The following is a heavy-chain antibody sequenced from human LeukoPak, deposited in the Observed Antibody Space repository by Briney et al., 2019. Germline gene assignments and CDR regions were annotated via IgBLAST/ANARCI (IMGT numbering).Heavy chain of an antibody. CDR3: ARDLSELRSAFDI. CDR2: ISSSSSYI. CDR1: GFTFSSYS. D-gene: IGHD1-7*01. J-gene: IGHJ3*02. V-gene: IGHV3-21*01. Sequence: GGSLRLSCAAFGFTFSSYSMNWVRQAPGKGLEWVSSISSSSSYIYYTDSVKGRFTISRDNTKNSLYLQMNSLRAEDTAVYYCARDLSELRSAFDIWGQGTMVTVSS.